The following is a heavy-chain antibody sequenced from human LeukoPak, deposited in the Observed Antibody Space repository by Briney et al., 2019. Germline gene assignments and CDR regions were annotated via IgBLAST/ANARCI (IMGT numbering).Heavy chain of an antibody. CDR2: ISGSGGGT. CDR1: GFTFSNSA. Sequence: GGSLRLSCAASGFTFSNSAMSWVRQAPGKGLEWVSAISGSGGGTYYADSVKGRFTISRDNSKNTLYVQMNSLRAEDTAVYYCARDSSGYYYPDAFDIWGQGTMVTVSS. CDR3: ARDSSGYYYPDAFDI. V-gene: IGHV3-23*01. D-gene: IGHD3-22*01. J-gene: IGHJ3*02.